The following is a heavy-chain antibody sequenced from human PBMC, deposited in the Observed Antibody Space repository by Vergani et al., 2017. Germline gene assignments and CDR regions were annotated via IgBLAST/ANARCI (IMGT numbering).Heavy chain of an antibody. J-gene: IGHJ1*01. CDR2: ISYDGTQK. Sequence: QVHLVESGGGVAQPGRSLRLSCVVSGFTSSYYGMHWVRQAPGKGLECVAVISYDGTQKYYADSVKGRFTISRDNSKSTLYLQMNSLRTEDTAVYYCATKSCGAPGCQIGYFREWGQGTLVTVSS. D-gene: IGHD2-21*01. CDR1: GFTSSYYG. CDR3: ATKSCGAPGCQIGYFRE. V-gene: IGHV3-30*03.